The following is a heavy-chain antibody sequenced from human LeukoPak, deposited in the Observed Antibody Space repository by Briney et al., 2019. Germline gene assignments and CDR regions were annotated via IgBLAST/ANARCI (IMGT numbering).Heavy chain of an antibody. CDR2: INAGNGNT. CDR3: ARDPLLLWFVELSRDYYYYYGMDV. CDR1: GYTFTSYA. V-gene: IGHV1-3*01. D-gene: IGHD3-10*01. J-gene: IGHJ6*04. Sequence: GASVKVSCKASGYTFTSYAMHWVRQAPGQRLEWMGWINAGNGNTKYSQKFQGRVTITRDTSASTAYMELSSLRSEDTAVYYCARDPLLLWFVELSRDYYYYYGMDVWGKGTTVTVSS.